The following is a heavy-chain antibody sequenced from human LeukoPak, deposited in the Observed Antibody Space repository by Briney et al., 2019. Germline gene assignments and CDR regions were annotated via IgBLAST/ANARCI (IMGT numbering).Heavy chain of an antibody. Sequence: TGRSLRLSCAASGFTFSSYGMHWARQAPGKGLEWVAVIWYDGSNKYYADSVKGRFTISRDNSKNTLYLQMNSLRAEDTAVYYCARDKGYSPFDYWGQGTLVTVSS. D-gene: IGHD5-18*01. CDR1: GFTFSSYG. CDR3: ARDKGYSPFDY. CDR2: IWYDGSNK. V-gene: IGHV3-33*01. J-gene: IGHJ4*02.